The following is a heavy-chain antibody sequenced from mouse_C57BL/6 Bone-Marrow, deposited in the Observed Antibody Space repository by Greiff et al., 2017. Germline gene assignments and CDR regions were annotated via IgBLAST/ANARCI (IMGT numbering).Heavy chain of an antibody. CDR2: ISSGGSYT. V-gene: IGHV5-6*01. CDR3: ARERGLGREGDY. Sequence: EVQGVESGGDLVKPGGSLKLSCAASGFTFSSYGMSWVRQTPDKRLEWVATISSGGSYTYYPDSVKGRFTISRDNAKNTLYLQMSSLKSEDTAMYYCARERGLGREGDYWGQGTTLTVSS. CDR1: GFTFSSYG. D-gene: IGHD4-1*01. J-gene: IGHJ2*01.